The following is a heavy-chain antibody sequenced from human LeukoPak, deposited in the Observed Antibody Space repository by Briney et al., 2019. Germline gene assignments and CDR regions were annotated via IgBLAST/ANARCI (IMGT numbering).Heavy chain of an antibody. CDR2: INPNSGGT. V-gene: IGHV1-2*02. J-gene: IGHJ4*02. CDR3: SNGRTSSGTLQHDY. Sequence: GASVKVSCKASGYTFTGYYMHWVRQAPGQGLEWMGWINPNSGGTNYAQKFQGRVTMTRDTSISTAYMELNSLRAEDTALYYCSNGRTSSGTLQHDYWGQGTLVTVSS. CDR1: GYTFTGYY. D-gene: IGHD6-19*01.